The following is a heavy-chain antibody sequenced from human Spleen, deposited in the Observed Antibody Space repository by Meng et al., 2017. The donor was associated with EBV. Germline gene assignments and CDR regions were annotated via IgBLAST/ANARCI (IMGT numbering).Heavy chain of an antibody. CDR2: INRDGSVI. Sequence: EVQGMEFGGVLVQPGGSLRLSCAASGIILSGYWVHWVRQVPGKGLVWVSRINRDGSVINYADAVKGRFTISRDNAKNIVYLQMNSLRTDDTAIYYCAKDCFGDQDSWGQGTLVTVSS. J-gene: IGHJ4*02. D-gene: IGHD2-2*01. CDR1: GIILSGYW. V-gene: IGHV3-74*01. CDR3: AKDCFGDQDS.